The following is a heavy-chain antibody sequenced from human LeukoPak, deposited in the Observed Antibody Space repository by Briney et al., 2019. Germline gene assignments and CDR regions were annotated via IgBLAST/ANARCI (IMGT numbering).Heavy chain of an antibody. V-gene: IGHV4-4*02. D-gene: IGHD6-19*01. CDR1: GDAISSTKW. CDR3: ARGWGYTSGWTGWNHYYLDV. CDR2: IYHTGNT. J-gene: IGHJ6*03. Sequence: SEALSLTFAVSGDAISSTKWWSWVRQPPGKGLEWIGEIYHTGNTNYNPSLKRRVTISLDTSKNKRSLKMNSVTAADTAIYYCARGWGYTSGWTGWNHYYLDVWGKGTTVTVSS.